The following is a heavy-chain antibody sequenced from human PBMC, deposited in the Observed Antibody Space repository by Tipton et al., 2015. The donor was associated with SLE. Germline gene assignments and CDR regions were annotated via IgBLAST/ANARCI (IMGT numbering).Heavy chain of an antibody. CDR1: RGSISSSSHY. CDR2: IHYSGTT. D-gene: IGHD3-3*01. V-gene: IGHV4-39*01. Sequence: GLVKPSETLSLSCTVSRGSISSSSHYWGWIRQPPGKGLEWIGNIHYSGTTYYNPSLKSRLTISVDTSKNQFSLKMNSVTAADTAVYVCARRVDFWSRWFFDVWGRGTLVTVSS. CDR3: ARRVDFWSRWFFDV. J-gene: IGHJ2*01.